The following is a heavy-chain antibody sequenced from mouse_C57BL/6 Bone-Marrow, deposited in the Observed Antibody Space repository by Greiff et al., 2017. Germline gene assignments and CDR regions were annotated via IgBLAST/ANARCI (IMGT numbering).Heavy chain of an antibody. CDR1: GYTFTSYG. V-gene: IGHV1-81*01. CDR3: SRDYYGSSYGYFDY. D-gene: IGHD1-1*01. Sequence: VQLQQSGAELARPGASVKLSCKASGYTFTSYGISWVKQRTGQGLEWIGELYPRSGNTYYNEKFKSKATLTADKSSSTAYMELRSLTSEDSAVYFCSRDYYGSSYGYFDYWGQGTTLTVSS. J-gene: IGHJ2*01. CDR2: LYPRSGNT.